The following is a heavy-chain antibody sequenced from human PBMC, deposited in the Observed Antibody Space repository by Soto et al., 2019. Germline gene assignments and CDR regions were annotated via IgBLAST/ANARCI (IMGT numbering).Heavy chain of an antibody. J-gene: IGHJ4*02. CDR1: GFTFSSYA. V-gene: IGHV3-23*01. CDR3: AKTGYDFWSGYYDY. CDR2: ISGSGGST. D-gene: IGHD3-3*01. Sequence: GGSLRLSCAASGFTFSSYAMSWVRQAPGKGLEWVSAISGSGGSTYYADSVKGRFTISRDNSKNTLYLQMNSLRAEDTAVYYCAKTGYDFWSGYYDYWGQGTLVTVSS.